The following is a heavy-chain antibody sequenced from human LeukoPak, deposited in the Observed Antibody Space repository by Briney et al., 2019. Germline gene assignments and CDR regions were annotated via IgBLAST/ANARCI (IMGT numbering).Heavy chain of an antibody. CDR1: GFTFGDYA. D-gene: IGHD3-3*01. Sequence: GGSLRLSCTASGFTFGDYAMSWVRQAPGKGLEWVGFIRSKAYGGTTEYAASVKGRFTSSRDDPNSIAYLQMNSLKTEDTAVYYCTRDGTSYDFWSGYTEGSFDYWGQGTLVTVSS. V-gene: IGHV3-49*04. CDR3: TRDGTSYDFWSGYTEGSFDY. J-gene: IGHJ4*02. CDR2: IRSKAYGGTT.